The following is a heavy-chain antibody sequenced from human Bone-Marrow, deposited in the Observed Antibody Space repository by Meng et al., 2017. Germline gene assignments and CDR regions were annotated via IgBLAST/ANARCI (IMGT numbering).Heavy chain of an antibody. D-gene: IGHD1-26*01. CDR3: AKPFWELLGKYYFDY. CDR2: ISGSGGST. J-gene: IGHJ4*02. CDR1: GFTFSSYA. V-gene: IGHV3-23*01. Sequence: LTGAASGFTFSSYAMSWVRQAPGKGLEWVSAISGSGGSTYYADSVKGRFTISRDNSKNTLYLQMNSLRAEDTAVYYCAKPFWELLGKYYFDYWGQGTLVTVSS.